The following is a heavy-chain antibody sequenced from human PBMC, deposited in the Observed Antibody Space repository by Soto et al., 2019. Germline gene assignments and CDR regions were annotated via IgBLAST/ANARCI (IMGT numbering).Heavy chain of an antibody. Sequence: QVQLQESGPGLVNPSGTLSLTCVVSGASLSTSNWWCWVRPPPGKGLELIGENYNTGSASYSPSLKSRVSMSIDKSKNQFSLRLTDVTAAYTAKDCCARGPRSASYSVDGFDVWGQGTVVTVSS. J-gene: IGHJ3*01. CDR2: NYNTGSA. D-gene: IGHD1-26*01. CDR1: GASLSTSNW. CDR3: ARGPRSASYSVDGFDV. V-gene: IGHV4-4*01.